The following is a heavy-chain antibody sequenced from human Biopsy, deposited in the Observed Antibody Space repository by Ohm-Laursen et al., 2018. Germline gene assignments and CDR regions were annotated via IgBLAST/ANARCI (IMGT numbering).Heavy chain of an antibody. CDR2: IYYTGHT. Sequence: SETLSLTCTVVSGGSPFTDSITRYYWNWIRQSPGKGLEWIGFIYYTGHTNYNPSLKSRATISVDTSKNQFSLKVISVTAADTAVYYCARLTGDPSYWGQGILVTVSS. CDR1: GGSPFTDSITRYY. J-gene: IGHJ4*02. D-gene: IGHD7-27*01. V-gene: IGHV4-59*01. CDR3: ARLTGDPSY.